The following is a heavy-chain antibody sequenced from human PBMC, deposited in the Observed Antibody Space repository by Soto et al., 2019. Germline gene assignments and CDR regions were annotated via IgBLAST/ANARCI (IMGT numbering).Heavy chain of an antibody. CDR2: IIPIFGTA. Sequence: QVQLVQSGAEVKKPGSSVKVSCKASGGTFSSYAISWVRHAPGQGLEWLGGIIPIFGTANYAQKFQGRVTTTADESTSTAYMELSSLRSEDTAVYYCARGAYCGGDCYSAGYWGQGTLVTVSS. CDR3: ARGAYCGGDCYSAGY. V-gene: IGHV1-69*01. D-gene: IGHD2-21*02. J-gene: IGHJ4*02. CDR1: GGTFSSYA.